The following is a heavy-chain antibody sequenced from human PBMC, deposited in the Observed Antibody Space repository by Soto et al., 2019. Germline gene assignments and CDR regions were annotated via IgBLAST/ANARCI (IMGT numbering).Heavy chain of an antibody. CDR2: IYYSGST. CDR1: GGSISSSSCY. CDR3: ARLEVAVGYYYYGMDV. D-gene: IGHD1-26*01. V-gene: IGHV4-39*01. J-gene: IGHJ6*02. Sequence: SETLSLTCTVSGGSISSSSCYWGWIRQPPGKGLEWIGSIYYSGSTYYNPSLKSRVTISVDTSKNQFSLKLSSVTAADTAVYYCARLEVAVGYYYYGMDVWGQGTTVTVSS.